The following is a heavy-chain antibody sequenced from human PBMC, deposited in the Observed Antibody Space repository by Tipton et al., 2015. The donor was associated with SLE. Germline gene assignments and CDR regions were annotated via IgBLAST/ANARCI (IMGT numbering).Heavy chain of an antibody. D-gene: IGHD1/OR15-1a*01. CDR2: INHSGNT. V-gene: IGHV4-34*01. J-gene: IGHJ2*01. CDR3: ARVPLGQRQTGYWYFDL. CDR1: GGSFSGYY. Sequence: LRLSCAVYGGSFSGYYWTWIRQPPGKGLEWIGEINHSGNTNFNSSLKSRVTISVDTSRNQFSLKLTSVTAAATAVYFCARVPLGQRQTGYWYFDLWGRGTLVTVSS.